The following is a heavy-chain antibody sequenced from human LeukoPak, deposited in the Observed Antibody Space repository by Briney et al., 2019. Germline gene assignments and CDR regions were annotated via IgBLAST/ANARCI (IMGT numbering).Heavy chain of an antibody. CDR2: INHSGST. D-gene: IGHD3-22*01. Sequence: SETLSLTCAVYGGSFSGYYWSWIRQPPGKGLEWLGEINHSGSTNYNPSLNSRVTISVDTSKNQSSLKLSSVTAADTAVYYCARVRYYDSSGSCRKYYFDYWGQGTLVTVSS. V-gene: IGHV4-34*01. CDR1: GGSFSGYY. CDR3: ARVRYYDSSGSCRKYYFDY. J-gene: IGHJ4*02.